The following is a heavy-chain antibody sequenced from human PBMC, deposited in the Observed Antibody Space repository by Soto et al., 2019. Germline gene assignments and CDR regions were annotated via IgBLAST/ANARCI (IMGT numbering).Heavy chain of an antibody. J-gene: IGHJ6*02. CDR2: ISYDGSNE. CDR1: GFTFSGYA. V-gene: IGHV3-30-3*01. D-gene: IGHD1-26*01. CDR3: ARGANSGSYLGYGMDV. Sequence: QVHLLESGGGVVQPGRSLRLSCAAPGFTFSGYAMHWVRQAPGKGLEWVTVISYDGSNEYYADSVKGRFTISRDNSQNTLYLQMDSLRPEDTALYYCARGANSGSYLGYGMDVWGQGTTVTVSS.